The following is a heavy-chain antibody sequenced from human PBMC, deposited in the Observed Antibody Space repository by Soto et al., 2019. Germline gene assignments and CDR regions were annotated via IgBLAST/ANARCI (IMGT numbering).Heavy chain of an antibody. CDR2: INTGNGNT. CDR3: ARDLGCSSTSCYVDYYYYYMDV. D-gene: IGHD2-2*01. J-gene: IGHJ6*03. V-gene: IGHV1-3*04. CDR1: GYTFTSYA. Sequence: GASVKVSCKASGYTFTSYAMHWVRQAPGQRLEWMGWINTGNGNTKYSQKFQGRVTITRDTSASTAYMELSSLRSEDTAVYYCARDLGCSSTSCYVDYYYYYMDVWGKGTTVTVS.